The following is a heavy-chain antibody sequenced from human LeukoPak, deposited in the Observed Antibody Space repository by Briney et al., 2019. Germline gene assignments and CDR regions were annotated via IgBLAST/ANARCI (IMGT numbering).Heavy chain of an antibody. J-gene: IGHJ4*02. Sequence: WASVKVSCKASGYTFTGYYMHWVRQAPGRGLEWMGWINPNSGGTNYPQKFQGRVTMTRDTSISTAYMELSRLRSDDTAVYYCARGHPYDILTIDVEWYFDYWGQGTLVTVSS. CDR1: GYTFTGYY. CDR2: INPNSGGT. V-gene: IGHV1-2*02. D-gene: IGHD3-9*01. CDR3: ARGHPYDILTIDVEWYFDY.